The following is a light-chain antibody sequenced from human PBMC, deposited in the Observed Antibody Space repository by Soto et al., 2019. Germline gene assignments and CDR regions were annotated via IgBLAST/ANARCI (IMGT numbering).Light chain of an antibody. V-gene: IGLV2-14*01. CDR2: EVR. CDR1: SSDVGGYNH. Sequence: QSALTQPASVSGSPGQSITISCIGTSSDVGGYNHVSWYRQHPGKAPKLIIYEVRNRPSGVSNRLSGSKSGNTASLTISGFQADDEVDYYCCSYTSSSIRVFGGGTKLTVL. J-gene: IGLJ3*02. CDR3: CSYTSSSIRV.